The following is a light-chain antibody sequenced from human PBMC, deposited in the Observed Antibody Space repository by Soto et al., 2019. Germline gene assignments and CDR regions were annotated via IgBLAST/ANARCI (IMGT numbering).Light chain of an antibody. J-gene: IGLJ2*01. V-gene: IGLV1-44*01. CDR2: RNN. Sequence: QTVLTQPPSASGTPGQRVTISCSGSSSNIGSNTVNWYQQLPGTAPKLLIYRNNQRPSGVPDRFSDSKSGTSASLAISGLQSGDEADYYCAAWDDSLNGPVFGGGTKLTVL. CDR3: AAWDDSLNGPV. CDR1: SSNIGSNT.